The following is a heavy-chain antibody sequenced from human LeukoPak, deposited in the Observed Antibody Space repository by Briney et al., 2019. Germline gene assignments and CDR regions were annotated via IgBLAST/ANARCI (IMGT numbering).Heavy chain of an antibody. Sequence: SVKVSCKASGGTFSSYAISWVRQAPGQGLEWMGRIIPIFGTANYARKFQGRVTITTGESTSTAYMELSSLRSEDTAVYYCAREKRYGDYVPYYMDVWGKGTTVTVSS. V-gene: IGHV1-69*05. CDR1: GGTFSSYA. D-gene: IGHD4-17*01. CDR2: IIPIFGTA. CDR3: AREKRYGDYVPYYMDV. J-gene: IGHJ6*03.